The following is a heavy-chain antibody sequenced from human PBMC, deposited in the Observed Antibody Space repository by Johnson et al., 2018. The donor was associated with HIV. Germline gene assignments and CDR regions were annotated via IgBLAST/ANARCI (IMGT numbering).Heavy chain of an antibody. CDR1: GFTFSNYA. CDR3: ARDVLGDGTYPPDAFDI. Sequence: VQLVESGGGLVQPVGSLRLSCTASGFTFSNYAIHWVRQAPGKGLEWVAGITYDGSIKYYAYSVKVRFTISRDNSKSTLYLQMNSLRADDTAVYYCARDVLGDGTYPPDAFDIWGPGTMVTVSS. J-gene: IGHJ3*02. V-gene: IGHV3-30*04. D-gene: IGHD2-8*02. CDR2: ITYDGSIK.